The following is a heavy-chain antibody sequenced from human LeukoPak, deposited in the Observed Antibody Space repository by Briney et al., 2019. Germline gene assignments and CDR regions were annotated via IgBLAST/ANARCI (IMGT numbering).Heavy chain of an antibody. CDR1: GGSISSYY. V-gene: IGHV4-59*12. CDR3: ARDPGWLDFDY. CDR2: TYCSGST. D-gene: IGHD5-12*01. Sequence: PSETLSLTCTVSGGSISSYYWSWIRQPPGKGLEWIGYTYCSGSTNYNPSLKSRVTISVDTSKNQFSLQLNSVTPEDTAVYYCARDPGWLDFDYWGQGTLVTVSS. J-gene: IGHJ4*02.